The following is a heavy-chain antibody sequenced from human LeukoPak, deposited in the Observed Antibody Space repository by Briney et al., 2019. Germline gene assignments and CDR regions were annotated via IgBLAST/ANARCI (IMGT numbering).Heavy chain of an antibody. J-gene: IGHJ4*02. V-gene: IGHV4-39*01. CDR2: IYYSGST. D-gene: IGHD1-26*01. CDR1: GGSFSGYY. CDR3: ASLRERSYYARGFDY. Sequence: SETLSLTCAVYGGSFSGYYWGWIRQPPGKGLEWIGSIYYSGSTYYNPSLKSRVTISVDTSKNQFSLKLRSVTAAGTAVYYCASLRERSYYARGFDYWGQGTLVTVSS.